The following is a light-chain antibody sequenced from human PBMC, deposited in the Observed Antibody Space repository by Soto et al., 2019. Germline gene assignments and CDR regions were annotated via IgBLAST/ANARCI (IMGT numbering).Light chain of an antibody. CDR1: SGHSSYA. Sequence: QPVLTQSPSASASLGASVKLTCTLSSGHSSYAIAWHQQQPEKGPRYLMKLNSDGSHNKGDGIPDRFSGSSSGAERYLAISSLQSEDEDDYYCQTWNTGTHVVFGGGTKLTVL. CDR3: QTWNTGTHVV. J-gene: IGLJ2*01. CDR2: LNSDGSH. V-gene: IGLV4-69*01.